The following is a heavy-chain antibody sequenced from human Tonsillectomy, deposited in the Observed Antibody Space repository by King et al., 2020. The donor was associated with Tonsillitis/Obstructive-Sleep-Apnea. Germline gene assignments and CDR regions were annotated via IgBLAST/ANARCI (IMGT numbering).Heavy chain of an antibody. J-gene: IGHJ4*02. D-gene: IGHD3-10*01. CDR1: GFTFSSYG. CDR2: IWYDGSKK. Sequence: VQLVESGGGVVQPGRSLRLSCTASGFTFSSYGMHWVRQAPGKGLEWVAVIWYDGSKKYYADSVKGRFTISRDDSKNTLYLQMNSLRAEDTAVYYCARDLGYYDSGSSYFDYWGQGTLVTVSS. CDR3: ARDLGYYDSGSSYFDY. V-gene: IGHV3-33*01.